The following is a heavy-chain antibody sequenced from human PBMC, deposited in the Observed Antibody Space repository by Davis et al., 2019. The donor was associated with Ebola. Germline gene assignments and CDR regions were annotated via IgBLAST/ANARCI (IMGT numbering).Heavy chain of an antibody. J-gene: IGHJ4*02. V-gene: IGHV3-53*05. CDR3: ATTQWLREFDN. D-gene: IGHD6-19*01. CDR2: IYDQST. Sequence: WGSLRLSFSASGFTVSSNHMSWVRQAPGKGLEWVSVIYDQSTAYADSVRGRFIISRDKSNNTLYLEMNSLRVDDTAVYYCATTQWLREFDNWGQGTLVTVSS. CDR1: GFTVSSNH.